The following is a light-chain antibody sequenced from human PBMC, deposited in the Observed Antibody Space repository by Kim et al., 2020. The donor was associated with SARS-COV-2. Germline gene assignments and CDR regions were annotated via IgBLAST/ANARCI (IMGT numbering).Light chain of an antibody. Sequence: QSALTQPPSVSGSPGQSVTISCTGTSSDVGAYNRVSWYQQPPGTAPKLTIYEVANRPSGVPDRFSGSKSDNTASLTISGLQAEDEAHYYCSSFTTSSTLVFGGGTQLTVL. CDR2: EVA. CDR1: SSDVGAYNR. J-gene: IGLJ2*01. V-gene: IGLV2-18*02. CDR3: SSFTTSSTLV.